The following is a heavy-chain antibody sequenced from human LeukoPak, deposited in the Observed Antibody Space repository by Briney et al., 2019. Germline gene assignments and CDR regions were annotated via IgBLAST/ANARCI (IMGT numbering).Heavy chain of an antibody. V-gene: IGHV3-30*01. Sequence: GRSLRLSCAASGFTFNSYAMHWVRQAPGKGLEWVALISYGGSNKYYADSVKGRFTISRDNSKNTLYLQMNSLRAEDTAVYYCARADDSNYGKFDYWGQGTLVTVSS. CDR1: GFTFNSYA. J-gene: IGHJ4*02. D-gene: IGHD4-11*01. CDR3: ARADDSNYGKFDY. CDR2: ISYGGSNK.